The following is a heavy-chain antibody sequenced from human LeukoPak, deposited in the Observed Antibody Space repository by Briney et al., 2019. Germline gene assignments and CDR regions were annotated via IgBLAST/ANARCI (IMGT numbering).Heavy chain of an antibody. D-gene: IGHD6-19*01. J-gene: IGHJ4*02. CDR1: GFIVSSNY. Sequence: PGGSLRLSCAASGFIVSSNYMSWVRQAPGKGLEWVSIIYSGSSTYYTDSVKGRFSISRDNSKNTLYLQMNSLRAEDTAVYYCAREGDSGWYAQWGQGTLVTVSS. CDR3: AREGDSGWYAQ. V-gene: IGHV3-66*01. CDR2: IYSGSST.